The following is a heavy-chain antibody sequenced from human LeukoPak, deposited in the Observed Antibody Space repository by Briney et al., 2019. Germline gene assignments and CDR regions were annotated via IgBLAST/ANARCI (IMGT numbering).Heavy chain of an antibody. CDR1: GFTFDDYA. D-gene: IGHD3-10*01. V-gene: IGHV3-9*01. J-gene: IGHJ4*02. CDR2: ISWNSGSI. CDR3: AKDSHYGSGKNYFDY. Sequence: PGGSLRLSCAASGFTFDDYAMHWVRQAPGKGLEWVSGISWNSGSIGYADSVKGRFTISRDNAKNSLYLQMNSLRAEDTALYYCAKDSHYGSGKNYFDYWGQGTLVTVSS.